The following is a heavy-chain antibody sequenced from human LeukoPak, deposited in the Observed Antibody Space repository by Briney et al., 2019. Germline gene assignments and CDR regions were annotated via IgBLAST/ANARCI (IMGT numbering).Heavy chain of an antibody. CDR3: ARARRTTVTTKDDWFDP. Sequence: SETLSLTCTVSGGSISSGSYYWSWIRQPAGKGLEWIGRIYTSGSTNYNPSLKSRVTISVDTSKNQFSLKLSSVTAADTAVYYCARARRTTVTTKDDWFDPWGQGTLVTVSS. CDR1: GGSISSGSYY. CDR2: IYTSGST. V-gene: IGHV4-61*02. J-gene: IGHJ5*02. D-gene: IGHD4-17*01.